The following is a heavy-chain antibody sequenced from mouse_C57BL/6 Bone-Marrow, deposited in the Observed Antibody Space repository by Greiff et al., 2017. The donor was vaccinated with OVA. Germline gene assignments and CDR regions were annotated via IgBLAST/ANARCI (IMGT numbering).Heavy chain of an antibody. V-gene: IGHV1-53*01. J-gene: IGHJ3*01. Sequence: QVQLQQPGTELVKPGASVKLSCKASGYTFTSYWMHWVKQRPGQGLEWIGNINPSNGGTNYNEKFKSKATLTVDKSSSTAYMQLSSLTSEDSAVYYCARVPFYYDYDPWFAYWGQGTLVTVSA. CDR3: ARVPFYYDYDPWFAY. CDR1: GYTFTSYW. D-gene: IGHD2-4*01. CDR2: INPSNGGT.